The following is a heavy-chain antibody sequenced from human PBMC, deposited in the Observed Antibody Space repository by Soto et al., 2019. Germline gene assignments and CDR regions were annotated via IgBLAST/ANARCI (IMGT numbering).Heavy chain of an antibody. D-gene: IGHD3-22*01. CDR2: INPNSGGT. V-gene: IGHV1-2*04. Sequence: QALGQGLEWMGWINPNSGGTNYAQKFQGWVTMTRDTSISTAYMELSRLRSDDTAVYYCARSYDSSPFDYWGQGTLVTVSS. CDR3: ARSYDSSPFDY. J-gene: IGHJ4*02.